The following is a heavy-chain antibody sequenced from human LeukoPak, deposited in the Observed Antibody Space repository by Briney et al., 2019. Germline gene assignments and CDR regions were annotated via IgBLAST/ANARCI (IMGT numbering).Heavy chain of an antibody. Sequence: ASVKVSCKASGGTFSSYAISWVRQAPGQGLEWMGGIIPIFGTANYAQKFQGRVTITADKSTSTAYMELSSLRSEDTAVYYCARDYSGSSHAFDIWGQGTMVTVSS. V-gene: IGHV1-69*06. D-gene: IGHD1-26*01. CDR1: GGTFSSYA. CDR2: IIPIFGTA. J-gene: IGHJ3*02. CDR3: ARDYSGSSHAFDI.